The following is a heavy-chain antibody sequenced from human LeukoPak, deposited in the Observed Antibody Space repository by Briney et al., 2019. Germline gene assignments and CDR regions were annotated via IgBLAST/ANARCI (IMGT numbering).Heavy chain of an antibody. CDR3: AKDVDSSGYYLSFDY. J-gene: IGHJ4*02. CDR2: ISGSGGNT. CDR1: GFTFSSYA. Sequence: QPGGSLRLSCAASGFTFSSYAMSWVRQAPGKGLEWVSAISGSGGNTYYADSVKGRFTHSRDNSKNTLYLQMNSLRAEDTAVYYCAKDVDSSGYYLSFDYWGQGTLVTVSS. D-gene: IGHD3-22*01. V-gene: IGHV3-23*01.